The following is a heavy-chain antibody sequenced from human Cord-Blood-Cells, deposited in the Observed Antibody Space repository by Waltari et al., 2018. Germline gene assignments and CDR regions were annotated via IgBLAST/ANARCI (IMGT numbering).Heavy chain of an antibody. V-gene: IGHV1-3*01. J-gene: IGHJ3*02. CDR1: GYTFTSYA. CDR2: INAGNGNT. D-gene: IGHD2-21*02. CDR3: ARDQGGDYDAFDI. Sequence: QVQLVQSGAEVKKPGASVKVSCKASGYTFTSYAMHWVRLAPGQRLEWMGWINAGNGNTKYSQKFQGRVTITRDTSASTAYMELSSLRSEDTAVYYCARDQGGDYDAFDIWGQGTMVTVSS.